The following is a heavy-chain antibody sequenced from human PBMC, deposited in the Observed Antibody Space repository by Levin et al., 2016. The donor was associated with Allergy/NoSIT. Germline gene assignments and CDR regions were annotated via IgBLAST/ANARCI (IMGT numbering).Heavy chain of an antibody. D-gene: IGHD2-2*01. Sequence: GESLKISCEASGFAFRSYAMTWVRQAPGKGLEWVLGISGIGDTTYYADSVKGRFTISRDNSKNTLYLQMSSLRVEDTAVYYCVKGAQPYCSSSLCRPYYYYGMDVWGQGTTVTVSS. CDR3: VKGAQPYCSSSLCRPYYYYGMDV. J-gene: IGHJ6*02. CDR2: ISGIGDTT. CDR1: GFAFRSYA. V-gene: IGHV3-23*01.